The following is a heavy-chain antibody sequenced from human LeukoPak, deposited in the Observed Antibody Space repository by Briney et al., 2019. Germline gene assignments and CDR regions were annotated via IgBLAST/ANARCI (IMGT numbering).Heavy chain of an antibody. CDR1: GYTFTAYY. Sequence: ASVKVSCKASGYTFTAYYMHWVRQAPGQGLEWMGWINPNSGGTYYAQNFQGGVTMTRDTSINTAYMELSRLRAEDTALYYCAKVRYGDYRGGFDYWGQGTLVTVSS. V-gene: IGHV1-2*02. CDR2: INPNSGGT. D-gene: IGHD4-17*01. CDR3: AKVRYGDYRGGFDY. J-gene: IGHJ4*02.